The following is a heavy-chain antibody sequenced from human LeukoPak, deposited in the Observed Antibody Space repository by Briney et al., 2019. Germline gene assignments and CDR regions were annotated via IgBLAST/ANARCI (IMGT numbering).Heavy chain of an antibody. CDR2: IYTSGST. CDR1: GGSISSGSYY. V-gene: IGHV4-61*02. J-gene: IGHJ3*02. Sequence: NPSETLSLTCTVSGGSISSGSYYWSWIRQPAGKGLEWIGRIYTSGSTNYNPSLKSRVTISVDTSKNQFSLKLSSVTAADTGVYFCARGGGDDFWSGYYTGYAFDIWGQGTMVTVSS. D-gene: IGHD3-3*01. CDR3: ARGGGDDFWSGYYTGYAFDI.